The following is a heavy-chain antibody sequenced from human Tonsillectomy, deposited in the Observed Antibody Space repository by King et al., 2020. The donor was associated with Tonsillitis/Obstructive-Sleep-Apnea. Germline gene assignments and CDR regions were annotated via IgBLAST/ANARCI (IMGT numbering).Heavy chain of an antibody. V-gene: IGHV4-39*01. CDR2: IFYSGST. Sequence: QLQESGPGLVKPSETLSLTCTVSGVSISSSTYYWGWIRQPPGKGLEWIGSIFYSGSTYYNPSLKSRLTISVDTSKNQFFLKLSSVTAADTAVYYCASGDDSSGYYYVSYWGQGTLVTVSS. D-gene: IGHD3-22*01. J-gene: IGHJ4*02. CDR1: GVSISSSTYY. CDR3: ASGDDSSGYYYVSY.